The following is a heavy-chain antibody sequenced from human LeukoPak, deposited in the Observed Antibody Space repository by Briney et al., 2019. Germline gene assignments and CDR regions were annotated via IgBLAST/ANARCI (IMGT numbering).Heavy chain of an antibody. CDR2: IIPIFGTA. CDR1: GGTFSSYA. D-gene: IGHD3-22*01. CDR3: ARVQHESYYDSSGPMDV. V-gene: IGHV1-69*06. Sequence: ASVKVSCKASGGTFSSYAISWVRQAPGQGLEWMGGIIPIFGTANYAQKFQGRVTITADKSTSTAYMELSSLRSEDTAVYYCARVQHESYYDSSGPMDVWGKGTTVTVSS. J-gene: IGHJ6*03.